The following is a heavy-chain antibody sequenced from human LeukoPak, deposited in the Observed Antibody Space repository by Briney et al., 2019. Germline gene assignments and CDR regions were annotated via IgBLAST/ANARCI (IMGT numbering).Heavy chain of an antibody. CDR2: IYYSGST. CDR3: ARDVTYSSSWYWFDP. D-gene: IGHD6-13*01. J-gene: IGHJ5*02. V-gene: IGHV4-59*01. CDR1: GGSISSYY. Sequence: SETLSLTCTVSGGSISSYYWSWIRQPPGKGLEWIGYIYYSGSTNYNPPLKSRVTISVDTSKNQFSLKLSSVTAADTAVYYCARDVTYSSSWYWFDPWGQGTLVTVSS.